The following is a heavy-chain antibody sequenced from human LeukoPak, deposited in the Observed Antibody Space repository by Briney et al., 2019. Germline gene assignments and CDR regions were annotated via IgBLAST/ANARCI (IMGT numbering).Heavy chain of an antibody. CDR3: ARVPDGRNFDY. CDR2: IYYSGST. D-gene: IGHD1-26*01. J-gene: IGHJ4*02. Sequence: SETLSLTCTVSGGSISSGDHYWSWIRQPPGKGLEWIGYIYYSGSTYYNPSIKSRVTISVDTSKNQFSLKLSSVTAADTAVYYCARVPDGRNFDYWGQGTLVTVSS. CDR1: GGSISSGDHY. V-gene: IGHV4-30-4*01.